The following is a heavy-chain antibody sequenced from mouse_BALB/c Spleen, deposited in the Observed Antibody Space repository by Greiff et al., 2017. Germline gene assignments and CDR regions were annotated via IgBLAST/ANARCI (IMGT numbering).Heavy chain of an antibody. Sequence: VQLVESGPGLVAPSQSLSITCTVSGFSLTSYGVHWVRQPPGKGLEWLGVIWAGGSTNYNSALMSRLSISKDNSKSQVFLKMNSLQTDDTAMYYCARDGGNDHEDYYAMDYWGQGTSVTVSS. CDR1: GFSLTSYG. J-gene: IGHJ4*01. V-gene: IGHV2-9*02. CDR2: IWAGGST. D-gene: IGHD2-1*01. CDR3: ARDGGNDHEDYYAMDY.